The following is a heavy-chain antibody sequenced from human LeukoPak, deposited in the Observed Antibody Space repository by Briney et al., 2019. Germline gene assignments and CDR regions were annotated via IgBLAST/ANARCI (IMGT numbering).Heavy chain of an antibody. J-gene: IGHJ5*02. CDR2: IYYSGST. D-gene: IGHD3-16*01. Sequence: PSETLSLTCTVSGGSISSSSYYWGWIRQPPGKGLEWIGSIYYSGSTYYNPSLKSRVTISVDTSKNQFSLKLSSVTAADTAVYYCARVPPWGPRWFDPWGQGTLVTVSS. CDR3: ARVPPWGPRWFDP. V-gene: IGHV4-39*07. CDR1: GGSISSSSYY.